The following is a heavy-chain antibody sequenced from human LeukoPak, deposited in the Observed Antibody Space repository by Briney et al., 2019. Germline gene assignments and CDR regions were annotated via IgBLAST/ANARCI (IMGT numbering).Heavy chain of an antibody. CDR1: GFTFSDYY. CDR2: ISSSGSTI. CDR3: AKAHDSSGYYYWGAFDY. J-gene: IGHJ4*02. Sequence: GGSQRLSCAASGFTFSDYYMSWIRQAPGKGLEWVSYISSSGSTIYYADSVKGRFTISRDNAKNPLYLQMNSLRAEDTAVYYCAKAHDSSGYYYWGAFDYWGQGTLVTVSS. D-gene: IGHD3-22*01. V-gene: IGHV3-11*01.